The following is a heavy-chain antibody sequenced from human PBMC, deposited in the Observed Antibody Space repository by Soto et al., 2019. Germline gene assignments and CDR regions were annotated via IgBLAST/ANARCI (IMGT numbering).Heavy chain of an antibody. Sequence: SSATLSLTCTVSGGSVSSGSYYWSWIRQPPGKGLEWIGYIYYSGSTNYNPSLKSRVTISVDTSKNQFSLKLSSVTAADTAVYYCAKAHSYDLNWGQGTLVTVSS. D-gene: IGHD5-18*01. V-gene: IGHV4-61*01. CDR3: AKAHSYDLN. J-gene: IGHJ4*02. CDR1: GGSVSSGSYY. CDR2: IYYSGST.